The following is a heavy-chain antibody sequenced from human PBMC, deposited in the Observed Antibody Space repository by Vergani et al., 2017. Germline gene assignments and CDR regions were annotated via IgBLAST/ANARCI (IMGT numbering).Heavy chain of an antibody. Sequence: QVQLVQSGAEVKKPGSSVKVSRKASGGTFSSYAISWVRQAPGQGLEWMGRIIPIFGTANYAQKFQGRVTITADESTSTAYMELSSLRSEDTAVYYCARDPYDILTGYYLSHYYYYGMDVWGQGTTVTVSS. CDR1: GGTFSSYA. CDR3: ARDPYDILTGYYLSHYYYYGMDV. D-gene: IGHD3-9*01. V-gene: IGHV1-69*13. J-gene: IGHJ6*02. CDR2: IIPIFGTA.